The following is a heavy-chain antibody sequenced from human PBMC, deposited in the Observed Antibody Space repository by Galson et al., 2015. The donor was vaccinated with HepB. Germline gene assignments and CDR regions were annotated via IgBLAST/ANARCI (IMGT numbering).Heavy chain of an antibody. V-gene: IGHV3-74*01. Sequence: SLRLSCAASGFTFSTSWMCWVRQTPGGVLVLLSCIHSDGSKIGYADSVKGRITISRDNAKNTLYLQMNSLRVENMAVYYCARGGVGSGTDCWSQGALVAAST. CDR2: IHSDGSKI. J-gene: IGHJ4*02. CDR3: ARGGVGSGTDC. D-gene: IGHD1-14*01. CDR1: GFTFSTSW.